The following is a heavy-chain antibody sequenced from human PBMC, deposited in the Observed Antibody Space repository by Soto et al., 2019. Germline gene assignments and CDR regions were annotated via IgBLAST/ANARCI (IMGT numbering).Heavy chain of an antibody. CDR1: GGSFSGYY. CDR3: ARRGGGWYGFDY. CDR2: INHSGST. Sequence: QVQLQQWGAGLLKPSETLSLTCAVYGGSFSGYYWSWIRQPPGKGLEWMGEINHSGSTNYNPSLKSRVTISVDTTKNQFSLKLSSVTAADTAVYYCARRGGGWYGFDYWGQGTLVTVSS. D-gene: IGHD6-19*01. J-gene: IGHJ4*02. V-gene: IGHV4-34*01.